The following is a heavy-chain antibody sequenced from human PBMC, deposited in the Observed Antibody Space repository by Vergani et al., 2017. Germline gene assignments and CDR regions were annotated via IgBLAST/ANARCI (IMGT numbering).Heavy chain of an antibody. D-gene: IGHD6-13*01. Sequence: QVQLVESGGGVVQPGRSLRLSCAASGFTFSSYAMHWVRQAPGKGLEWVAVISYDGSNKYYADSVKGRFTISRDNSKNTLYLQMNSLRAEDTAVYYCARDPGWQQLDSDAFDIWGQGTMVTVSS. J-gene: IGHJ3*02. V-gene: IGHV3-30*04. CDR2: ISYDGSNK. CDR3: ARDPGWQQLDSDAFDI. CDR1: GFTFSSYA.